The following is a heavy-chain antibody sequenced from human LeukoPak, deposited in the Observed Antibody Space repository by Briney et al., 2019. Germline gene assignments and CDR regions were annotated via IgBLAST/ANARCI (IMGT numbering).Heavy chain of an antibody. CDR2: IYNTGST. Sequence: GSLRLSCAASGFTFSNYAMTWVRQPPGKGLEWIGYIYNTGSTNYNPSLKSRVTISVDTSKNQFSLNLRSVTAADTAVYYCARFSGWSFFFDFWGQGTLVTVSS. D-gene: IGHD6-19*01. CDR3: ARFSGWSFFFDF. J-gene: IGHJ4*02. V-gene: IGHV4-59*01. CDR1: GFTFSNYA.